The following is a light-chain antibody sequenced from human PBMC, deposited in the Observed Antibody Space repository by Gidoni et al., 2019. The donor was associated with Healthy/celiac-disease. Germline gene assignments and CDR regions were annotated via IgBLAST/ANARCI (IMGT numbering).Light chain of an antibody. CDR1: QSISSY. Sequence: IQMSQSPSSLSASVGDRVTITCRASQSISSYLNWYQQKPGKAPKLLISAASSLQSGVPSRFSGSGSGTDCTLTISSLQPEDFATYYCQQSYSTPATFGPGTKVEIK. J-gene: IGKJ3*01. CDR2: AAS. CDR3: QQSYSTPAT. V-gene: IGKV1-39*01.